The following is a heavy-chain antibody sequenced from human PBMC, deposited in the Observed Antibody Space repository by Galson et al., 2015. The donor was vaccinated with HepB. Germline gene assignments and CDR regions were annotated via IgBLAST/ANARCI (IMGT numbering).Heavy chain of an antibody. D-gene: IGHD3-22*01. V-gene: IGHV1-18*01. Sequence: SCKASGYTFTSYGISWVRQAPGQGLEWMGWISAYNGNTNYAQKLQGRVTMTTDTSTSTAYMELRSLRSDDTAVYYCARDRWGYDSSGYTDYWGQGTLVTASS. J-gene: IGHJ4*02. CDR3: ARDRWGYDSSGYTDY. CDR1: GYTFTSYG. CDR2: ISAYNGNT.